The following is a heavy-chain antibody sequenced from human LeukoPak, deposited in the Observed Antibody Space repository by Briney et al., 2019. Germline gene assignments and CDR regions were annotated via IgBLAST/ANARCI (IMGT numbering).Heavy chain of an antibody. CDR3: ARESVYSSGWQSVD. J-gene: IGHJ4*02. CDR2: IYYSGST. V-gene: IGHV4-31*03. CDR1: GGSISSGGYY. Sequence: SGTLSLTCTVSGGSISSGGYYWSWIRQHPGKGLEWIGYIYYSGSTYYNPSLKSRVTISVDTSKNQFSLKLSSVTAADTAVYYCARESVYSSGWQSVDWGQGTLVTVSS. D-gene: IGHD6-19*01.